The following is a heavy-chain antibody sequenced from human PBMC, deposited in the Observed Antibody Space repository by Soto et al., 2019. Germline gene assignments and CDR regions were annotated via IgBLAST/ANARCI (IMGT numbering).Heavy chain of an antibody. V-gene: IGHV3-49*03. Sequence: GGSLRLSCTASGFTFGDYAMSWFRQAPGKGLEWVGFIRSKAYGGTTEYAASVKGRFTISREDSKSIAYLQMNSLKTEDTAVYYCTSGTYGDSSDGFDYWGQGTLVTVSS. D-gene: IGHD4-17*01. CDR2: IRSKAYGGTT. J-gene: IGHJ4*02. CDR1: GFTFGDYA. CDR3: TSGTYGDSSDGFDY.